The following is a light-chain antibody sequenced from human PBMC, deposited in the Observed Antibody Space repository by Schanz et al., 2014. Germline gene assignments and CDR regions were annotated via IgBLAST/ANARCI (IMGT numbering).Light chain of an antibody. CDR1: SSDVGGYNY. Sequence: QSALTQPASVSGSPGQSITISCTGTSSDVGGYNYVSWYQQHPGKAPKLMIYDVSNRPSGVSDRFSGSKSGNTASLTVSGLQAEDEADYYCSSYGGSSILVFGGGTKLTVL. CDR2: DVS. J-gene: IGLJ3*02. CDR3: SSYGGSSILV. V-gene: IGLV2-14*03.